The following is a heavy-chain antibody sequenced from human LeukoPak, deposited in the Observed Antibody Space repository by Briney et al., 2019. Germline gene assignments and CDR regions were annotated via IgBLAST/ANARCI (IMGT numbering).Heavy chain of an antibody. D-gene: IGHD5-12*01. Sequence: PGGSLRLSCAASGFTFSSYAMHWVRQAPGKGLEYVSAISSNGGSTYYANSVKGRFTISRDNSKNTLYLQMGSLRAEDMAVYYCARTRARGYDYPYYFDYWGQGTLVTVSS. CDR1: GFTFSSYA. CDR3: ARTRARGYDYPYYFDY. J-gene: IGHJ4*02. CDR2: ISSNGGST. V-gene: IGHV3-64*01.